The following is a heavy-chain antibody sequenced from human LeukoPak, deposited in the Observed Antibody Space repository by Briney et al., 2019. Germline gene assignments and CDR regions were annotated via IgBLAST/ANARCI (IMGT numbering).Heavy chain of an antibody. CDR2: IYTSGST. CDR1: GGSISSGSYY. Sequence: PSQTLSLTCTVSGGSISSGSYYWSWIGQPAGKGLEWIGRIYTSGSTNYNPSLKSRVTISVDTSKNQFSLKLSSVTAADTAVYYCARDEEDFDLWGRGTLVTVSS. J-gene: IGHJ2*01. CDR3: ARDEEDFDL. V-gene: IGHV4-61*02.